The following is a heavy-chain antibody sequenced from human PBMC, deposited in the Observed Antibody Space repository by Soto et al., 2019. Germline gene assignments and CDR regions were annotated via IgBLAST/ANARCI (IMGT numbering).Heavy chain of an antibody. D-gene: IGHD1-26*01. V-gene: IGHV3-23*01. CDR3: AKDVLGLIDY. J-gene: IGHJ4*02. CDR2: ISDSGGST. CDR1: GFTFSAYG. Sequence: GGSLRLSCAASGFTFSAYGMSWVRQAPGKGLEWVSAISDSGGSTYYGESVKGRFTISRDNSKNTLFLQMNNLRADDTAVYYCAKDVLGLIDYWGQGTLVTVSS.